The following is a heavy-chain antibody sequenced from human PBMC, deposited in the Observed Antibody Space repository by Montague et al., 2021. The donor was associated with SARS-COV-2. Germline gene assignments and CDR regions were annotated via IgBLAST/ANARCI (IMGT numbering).Heavy chain of an antibody. Sequence: SETLSLTCTVSGGSISSCCWNWIRQPPGKGLEWIGYISYNGSTNYSPSLKSRVTISLDTSKNQFSLKLRSVTAADTAVYFCARDRVDSAGYLCVAFDVWGQGTMVTVSS. CDR3: ARDRVDSAGYLCVAFDV. V-gene: IGHV4-59*13. J-gene: IGHJ3*01. CDR2: ISYNGST. D-gene: IGHD2-21*01. CDR1: GGSISSCC.